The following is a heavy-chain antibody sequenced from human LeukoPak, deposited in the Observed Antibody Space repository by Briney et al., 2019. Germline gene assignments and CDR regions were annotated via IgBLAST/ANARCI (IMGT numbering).Heavy chain of an antibody. J-gene: IGHJ6*03. Sequence: GGSLRLSCAASGFTFSNAWMSWVRQAPGKGLEWVGRIKSKTDGGTTDYAAPVKGRFTISRDDSKNTLYLQMNSLKTEDTAVYYCTTTVTTRGYYYYHMDVWGKGTTVTVSS. V-gene: IGHV3-15*01. CDR1: GFTFSNAW. CDR3: TTTVTTRGYYYYHMDV. D-gene: IGHD4-11*01. CDR2: IKSKTDGGTT.